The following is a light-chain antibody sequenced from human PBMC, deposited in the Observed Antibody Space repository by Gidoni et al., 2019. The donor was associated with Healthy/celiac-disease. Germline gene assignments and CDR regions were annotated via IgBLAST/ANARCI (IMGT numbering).Light chain of an antibody. J-gene: IGKJ4*02. Sequence: DIQMTQSPSSLSASVGDRVTITCRASQRISNYLNWYQQKPGKVPKLLIYAASTLQTGVPSRFSGSGSGTDFTLTISSLQPEDVATYYCQQSYSTPLTFGGGTKVEIK. V-gene: IGKV1-39*01. CDR2: AAS. CDR3: QQSYSTPLT. CDR1: QRISNY.